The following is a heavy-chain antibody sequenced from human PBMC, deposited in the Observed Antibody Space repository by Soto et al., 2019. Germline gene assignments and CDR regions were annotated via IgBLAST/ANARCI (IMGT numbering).Heavy chain of an antibody. Sequence: SVKVSCKASGGTFSSYAISWVRQAPGQGLEWMGGIIPIFGTANYAQKFQGRVTITADESTSTAYMELSSLRSEDTAVYYCARDYYDSSGYSGGPDYYYYGMDVWGQGTTVTVSS. CDR3: ARDYYDSSGYSGGPDYYYYGMDV. D-gene: IGHD3-22*01. V-gene: IGHV1-69*13. CDR1: GGTFSSYA. CDR2: IIPIFGTA. J-gene: IGHJ6*02.